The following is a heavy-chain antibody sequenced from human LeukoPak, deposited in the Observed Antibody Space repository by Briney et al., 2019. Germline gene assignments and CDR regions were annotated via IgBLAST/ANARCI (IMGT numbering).Heavy chain of an antibody. J-gene: IGHJ4*02. D-gene: IGHD2-21*02. CDR3: ARDTLVVTAYTLFDY. CDR2: MSPNSGNT. Sequence: ASVKVSCKASGYTFTSYDINWMRQATGQGLEWMGWMSPNSGNTGYAQKFQGRVTMTRDTSTGTAYLELRSLRSDDTAVYYCARDTLVVTAYTLFDYWGQGTLVTVSS. CDR1: GYTFTSYD. V-gene: IGHV1-8*01.